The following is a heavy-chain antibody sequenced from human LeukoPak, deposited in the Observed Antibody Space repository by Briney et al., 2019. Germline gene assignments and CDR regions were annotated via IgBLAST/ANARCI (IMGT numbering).Heavy chain of an antibody. V-gene: IGHV3-23*01. CDR1: GFTFSSYA. CDR2: ISGSGGST. J-gene: IGHJ4*02. D-gene: IGHD6-19*01. Sequence: GGSLRPSCAASGFTFSSYAMSWVRQAPGKGLEWVSAISGSGGSTYYADSVKGRFTISRDNSKNTLYLQMNSLRAEDTAVYYCAFGYSSGWYRFFDYWGQGTLVTVSS. CDR3: AFGYSSGWYRFFDY.